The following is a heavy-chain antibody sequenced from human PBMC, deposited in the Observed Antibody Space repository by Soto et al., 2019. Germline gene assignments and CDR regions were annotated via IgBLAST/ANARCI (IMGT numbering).Heavy chain of an antibody. CDR2: TYYRSKWYT. V-gene: IGHV6-1*01. J-gene: IGHJ6*04. CDR1: GDSVASNSAA. D-gene: IGHD1-26*01. CDR3: TTGATSGTYGSSYYATDF. Sequence: SQTLSLTCAISGDSVASNSAAWNRIRQSPSRGLEWLGRTYYRSKWYTDYAESVKSRITINPDTSKNQVSLQLKSVTPEDTAVYYCTTGATSGTYGSSYYATDFWGKGTIVTVSS.